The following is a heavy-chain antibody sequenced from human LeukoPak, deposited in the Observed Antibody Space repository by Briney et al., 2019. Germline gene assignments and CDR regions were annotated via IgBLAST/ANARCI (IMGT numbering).Heavy chain of an antibody. CDR3: ANRRRASRGYGMDV. CDR2: IIPIFGTA. Sequence: GGSLRLSCAASGFTFSSYAMSWVRQAPGQGLEWMGGIIPIFGTANYAQKFQGRVTITADESTSTAYMELSSLRSEDTAVYYCANRRRASRGYGMDVWGQGITVTVSS. V-gene: IGHV1-69*01. D-gene: IGHD1-1*01. J-gene: IGHJ6*02. CDR1: GFTFSSYA.